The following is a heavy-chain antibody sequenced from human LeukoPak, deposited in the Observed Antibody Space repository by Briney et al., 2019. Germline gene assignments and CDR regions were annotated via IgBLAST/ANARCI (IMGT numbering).Heavy chain of an antibody. Sequence: PGGSLRLSCAASGFTFSTYNMNWVRQAPGKGLEWVSSISGSSSYIYYADSVKGRFSISRDNAKNSLYLQMNSLRAEDTAVYYCARAYYSGIVGAFFDYWGQGTLVTVSS. J-gene: IGHJ4*02. V-gene: IGHV3-21*04. CDR1: GFTFSTYN. D-gene: IGHD1-26*01. CDR3: ARAYYSGIVGAFFDY. CDR2: ISGSSSYI.